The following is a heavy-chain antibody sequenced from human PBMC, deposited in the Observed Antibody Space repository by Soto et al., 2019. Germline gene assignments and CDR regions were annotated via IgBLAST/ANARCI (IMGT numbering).Heavy chain of an antibody. V-gene: IGHV4-31*02. CDR3: ARAGYYYDSSGYYHGAFDI. CDR2: IYYSGST. D-gene: IGHD3-22*01. CDR1: GGSISSGGYY. Sequence: SETLSLTCTVSGGSISSGGYYWSWIRQHPGKGLEWIGYIYYSGSTYYNPSLKSRVTISVDTSKNQFSLKLSSVTAADTAVYYCARAGYYYDSSGYYHGAFDIWGQGTMVTVSS. J-gene: IGHJ3*02.